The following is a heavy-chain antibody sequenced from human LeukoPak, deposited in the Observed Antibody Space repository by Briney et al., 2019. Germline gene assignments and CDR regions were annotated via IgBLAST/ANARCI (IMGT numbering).Heavy chain of an antibody. V-gene: IGHV4-39*01. CDR1: GGSISSSSYY. CDR2: IYYSGST. Sequence: PSETLSLTCTVSGGSISSSSYYWGWIRQPPGKGLEWIGSIYYSGSTYYNPSLKSRVTISVDTSKNQFSLKLSSVTAADTAVYYCAYYDFWSGYPFDYWGQGTLVTVSS. J-gene: IGHJ4*02. CDR3: AYYDFWSGYPFDY. D-gene: IGHD3-3*01.